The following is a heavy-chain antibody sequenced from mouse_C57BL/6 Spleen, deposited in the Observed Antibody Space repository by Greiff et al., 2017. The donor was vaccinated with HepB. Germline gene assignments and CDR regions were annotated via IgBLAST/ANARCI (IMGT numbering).Heavy chain of an antibody. CDR3: ATGAMDY. CDR1: GFTFSSYA. D-gene: IGHD4-1*01. V-gene: IGHV5-4*03. J-gene: IGHJ4*01. Sequence: EVKVVESGGGLVKPGGSLKLSCAASGFTFSSYAMSWVRQTPEKRLEWVATISDGGSYTYYPDNVKGRFTISRDNAKNNLYLQMSHLKSEDTAMYYCATGAMDYWGQGTSVTVSS. CDR2: ISDGGSYT.